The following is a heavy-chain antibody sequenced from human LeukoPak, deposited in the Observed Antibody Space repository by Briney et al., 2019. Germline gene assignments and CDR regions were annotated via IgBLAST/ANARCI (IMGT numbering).Heavy chain of an antibody. Sequence: ASVKVSCKASGYTFTSYYMHWVRQAPGQGLEWMGWMNPNSGNTGYAQKFQGRVTMTRNTSISTAYMELSSLRSEDTAVYYCARWRRDSSGYYILDYWGQGTLVTVSS. D-gene: IGHD3-22*01. CDR1: GYTFTSYY. CDR2: MNPNSGNT. CDR3: ARWRRDSSGYYILDY. J-gene: IGHJ4*02. V-gene: IGHV1-8*02.